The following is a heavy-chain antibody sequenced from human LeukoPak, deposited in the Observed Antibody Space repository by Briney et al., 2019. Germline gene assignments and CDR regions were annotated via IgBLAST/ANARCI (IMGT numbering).Heavy chain of an antibody. Sequence: SETLSLTCAVYGGSFSGYYWSWIRQPPGKGLEWIGEINHSGSTNYNPSLKSRVTISVDTSKNQFSLKLSSVTAADTAVYYCAREGRSNWNYDGTGRWFDPWGQGTLVTVSS. J-gene: IGHJ5*02. CDR2: INHSGST. CDR1: GGSFSGYY. CDR3: AREGRSNWNYDGTGRWFDP. D-gene: IGHD1-7*01. V-gene: IGHV4-34*01.